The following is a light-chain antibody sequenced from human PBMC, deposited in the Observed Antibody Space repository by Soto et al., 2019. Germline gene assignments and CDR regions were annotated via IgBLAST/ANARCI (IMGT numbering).Light chain of an antibody. Sequence: QSVLTQSPSASASLGASVKLTCTLSNGHSSYAIAWHQQQPEKGPRYLMKVNSDGRHSKGDGIPDRFSGSTSGAERYLTISSLQSEDEADYYCQTWGTGIQVFGGGTKLTVL. V-gene: IGLV4-69*01. CDR2: VNSDGRH. J-gene: IGLJ2*01. CDR3: QTWGTGIQV. CDR1: NGHSSYA.